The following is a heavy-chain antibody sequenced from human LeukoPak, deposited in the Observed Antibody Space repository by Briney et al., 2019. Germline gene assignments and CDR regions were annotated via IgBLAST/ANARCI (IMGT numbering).Heavy chain of an antibody. V-gene: IGHV1-18*01. J-gene: IGHJ3*02. CDR1: GYTFTSYG. CDR3: ARDHDILTGTDAFDI. CDR2: ISAYNGNT. D-gene: IGHD3-9*01. Sequence: ASVKVSCKASGYTFTSYGISWVRQAPGQGLEWMGWISAYNGNTNYAQKLQGRVTMTTDTSTSTAYMELRSLRSDDTAVYYCARDHDILTGTDAFDIWGQGTMVTVSS.